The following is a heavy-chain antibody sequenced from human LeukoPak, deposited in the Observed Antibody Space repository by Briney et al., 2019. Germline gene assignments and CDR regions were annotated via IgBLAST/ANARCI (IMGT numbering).Heavy chain of an antibody. CDR2: ISAYNGNT. CDR1: GYTFTGYY. J-gene: IGHJ4*02. CDR3: ARGTRTVAGTGYFDY. Sequence: ASVKVSCKASGYTFTGYYMHWVRQAPGQGLEWMGWISAYNGNTNYAQKLQGRVTMTTDTSTSTAYMELRSLRSDDTAVYYCARGTRTVAGTGYFDYWGQGTLVTVSS. D-gene: IGHD6-19*01. V-gene: IGHV1-18*04.